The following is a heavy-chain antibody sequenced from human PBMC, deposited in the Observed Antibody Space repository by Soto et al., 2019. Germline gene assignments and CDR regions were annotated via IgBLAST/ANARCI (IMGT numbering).Heavy chain of an antibody. CDR1: GFTFSSYS. CDR2: ISSSSSYI. CDR3: ARAGYGYNYPFDY. J-gene: IGHJ4*02. V-gene: IGHV3-21*01. D-gene: IGHD5-12*01. Sequence: GSLRLSCAASGFTFSSYSMNWVRQAPGKGLEWVSSISSSSSYIYYADSVKGRFTISRDNAKNSLYLQMNSLRAEDTAVYYCARAGYGYNYPFDYWGRGTLVTVSS.